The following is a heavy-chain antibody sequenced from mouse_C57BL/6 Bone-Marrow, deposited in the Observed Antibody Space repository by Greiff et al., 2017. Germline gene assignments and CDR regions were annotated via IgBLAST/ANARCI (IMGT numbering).Heavy chain of an antibody. J-gene: IGHJ2*01. V-gene: IGHV3-6*01. CDR2: ISYDGSN. CDR3: ASKGYFDY. D-gene: IGHD1-3*01. Sequence: VQLQQSGPGLVKPSQSLSLTCSVTGYSITSGYYWNWIRQFPGNKLEWMGYISYDGSNNYNPSLKNRISITRDTSKNQFFLKLNSVTTEDTATYYCASKGYFDYWGQGTTLTVSS. CDR1: GYSITSGYY.